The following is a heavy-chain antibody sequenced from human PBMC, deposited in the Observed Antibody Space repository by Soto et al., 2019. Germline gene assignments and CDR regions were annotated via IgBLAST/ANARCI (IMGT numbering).Heavy chain of an antibody. J-gene: IGHJ6*02. CDR1: GGSISSSNW. CDR2: IYHSGST. CDR3: AGWIQLQQYDYYGMDV. D-gene: IGHD5-18*01. V-gene: IGHV4-4*02. Sequence: QVQLQESGPGLVKPSGTLSLTCAVSGGSISSSNWLSWVRQPPGKGLDWIGEIYHSGSTNYNPALKRRVTISVDKSKNQFSLKLSSVTAADTAVYYCAGWIQLQQYDYYGMDVWGQGTTVTVSS.